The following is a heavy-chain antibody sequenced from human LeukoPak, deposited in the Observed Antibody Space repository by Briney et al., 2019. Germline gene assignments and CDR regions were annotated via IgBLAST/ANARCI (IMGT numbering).Heavy chain of an antibody. V-gene: IGHV3-9*01. CDR2: INWNSDNI. Sequence: PGGSLRLSCAASGFTFNDHAMYWVRQAPGKGLEWVSGINWNSDNIGYADSVKGRFTISRDGAKKSLFLQMNSLRTEDTALYYCARASYYYDTTGLGAVDIWGQGTMVTVSS. J-gene: IGHJ3*02. CDR1: GFTFNDHA. CDR3: ARASYYYDTTGLGAVDI. D-gene: IGHD3-22*01.